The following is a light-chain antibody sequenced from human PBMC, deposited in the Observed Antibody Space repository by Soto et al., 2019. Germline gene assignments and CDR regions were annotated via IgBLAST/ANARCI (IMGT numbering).Light chain of an antibody. Sequence: VVLTQSPATLSVSPGTRATLSCRASQSVGGNLAWYQQKPGQAPRLLIHGTSTRATGIPARFSGSGSGTEFTLTFSSLLSEDFGIYYCQQYDRLITFGQGTRLEIK. CDR2: GTS. J-gene: IGKJ5*01. CDR1: QSVGGN. V-gene: IGKV3-15*01. CDR3: QQYDRLIT.